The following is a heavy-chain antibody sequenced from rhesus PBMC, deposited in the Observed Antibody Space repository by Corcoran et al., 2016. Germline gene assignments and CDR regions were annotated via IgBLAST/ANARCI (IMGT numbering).Heavy chain of an antibody. D-gene: IGHD3-9*01. V-gene: IGHV4-165*02. CDR2: IGGSSERT. CDR3: ARVYYEDDYAYYPLVF. Sequence: QVQLQESGPGLVKPSETLSLTCAVSGGSISGYYWNWIRQPPGKGLEGIGFIGGSSERTSYTPSLKGPVTLSPDTTKNQFSLRLNSVTAAGTGVYSCARVYYEDDYAYYPLVFWGQGVLVTVSS. J-gene: IGHJ4*01. CDR1: GGSISGYY.